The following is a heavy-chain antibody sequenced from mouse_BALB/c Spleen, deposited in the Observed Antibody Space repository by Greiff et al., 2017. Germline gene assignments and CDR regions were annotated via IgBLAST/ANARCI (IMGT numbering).Heavy chain of an antibody. CDR3: ARGEAPYGNYAMDY. V-gene: IGHV1-80*01. Sequence: VQLQQSGAELVRPGSSVKISCKASGYAFSSYWMNWVKQRPGPGLEWIGQIYPGDGDTNYNGKFKGKATLTADKSSSTAYMQLSSLTSEDSAVYYCARGEAPYGNYAMDYWGQGTSVTVSS. D-gene: IGHD2-1*01. CDR1: GYAFSSYW. CDR2: IYPGDGDT. J-gene: IGHJ4*01.